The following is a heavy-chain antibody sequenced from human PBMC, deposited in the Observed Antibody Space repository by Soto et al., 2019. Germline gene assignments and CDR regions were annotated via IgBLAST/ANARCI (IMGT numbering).Heavy chain of an antibody. Sequence: QVQLQESGPGLVKPSQTLSLTCTVSGGSISSGDYYWSWIRQHPGKVLEWIGYIYYRGSTYYNPSLKSRVTISVDTSKNQFSLKLNSVTAADTAVYYCARWWSGSRQGFDPWGQGTLVTVSS. J-gene: IGHJ5*02. CDR1: GGSISSGDYY. CDR2: IYYRGST. D-gene: IGHD3-3*01. CDR3: ARWWSGSRQGFDP. V-gene: IGHV4-31*03.